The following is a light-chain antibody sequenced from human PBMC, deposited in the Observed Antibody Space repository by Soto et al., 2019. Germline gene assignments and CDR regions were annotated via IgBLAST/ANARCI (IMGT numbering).Light chain of an antibody. J-gene: IGKJ4*01. CDR2: GTS. CDR3: QRYNNWPLT. Sequence: EIVLTQSPGTLSLSPGERATLSCRASQSISSSYLNWYQQKRGQAPRLLIYGTSSRATGVPDRFSGSGSGTDFTLTISRLEPEDFAVYYCQRYNNWPLTFGGGTKV. V-gene: IGKV3-20*01. CDR1: QSISSSY.